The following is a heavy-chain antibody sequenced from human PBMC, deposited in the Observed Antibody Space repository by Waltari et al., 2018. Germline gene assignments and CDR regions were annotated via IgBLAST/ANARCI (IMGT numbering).Heavy chain of an antibody. CDR2: IYPGDLVT. D-gene: IGHD3-9*01. CDR1: GYSFTSYW. J-gene: IGHJ4*02. CDR3: ARHGYDILTGYQYTGDY. V-gene: IGHV5-51*01. Sequence: EVQLVQSGAEVKKPGESLKISCKGSGYSFTSYWIGWVRQMHGKGLEWMGIIYPGDLVTRCSPSFQGKVTISADKSISTAYLQWSSLKSSDTAMYYCARHGYDILTGYQYTGDYWGQGTLVTVSS.